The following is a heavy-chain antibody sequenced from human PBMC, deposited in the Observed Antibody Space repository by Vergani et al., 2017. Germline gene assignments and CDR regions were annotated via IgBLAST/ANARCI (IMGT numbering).Heavy chain of an antibody. Sequence: EVQLVESGGGLVQPGGSLRLSCAASGFTFSSYWMSWVRQAPGKGLEWVANIKQDGSEKYYVDSVKGRLTISRDNAKNSLYLQRNSLRAEDTAVYYCARVDWVNTGLPDYYYGMDVWGQGTTVTVSS. CDR2: IKQDGSEK. D-gene: IGHD3-9*01. CDR1: GFTFSSYW. CDR3: ARVDWVNTGLPDYYYGMDV. J-gene: IGHJ6*02. V-gene: IGHV3-7*03.